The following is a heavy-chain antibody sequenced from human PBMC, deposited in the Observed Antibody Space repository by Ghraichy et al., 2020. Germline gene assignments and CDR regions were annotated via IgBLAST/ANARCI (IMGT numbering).Heavy chain of an antibody. CDR1: GFNFIDAW. V-gene: IGHV3-15*01. CDR3: TTDPKHWEASKGEGFDY. J-gene: IGHJ4*02. Sequence: GGSLRLSCAASGFNFIDAWMFWVRQVRGRGLEWVGRIKSNPDGGTTDYSAAVKGRFSISRDDSKNMLYLQMNGLRTDDTATYYCTTDPKHWEASKGEGFDYWGQGALVSVAS. D-gene: IGHD1-26*01. CDR2: IKSNPDGGTT.